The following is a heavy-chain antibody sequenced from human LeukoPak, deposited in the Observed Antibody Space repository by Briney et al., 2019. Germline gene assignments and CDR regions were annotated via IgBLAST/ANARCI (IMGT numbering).Heavy chain of an antibody. D-gene: IGHD2-21*02. CDR3: AKESVVTARDWYFDL. J-gene: IGHJ2*01. Sequence: QPGGSLRLSCAASGFTFSSYGMHWVRQAPGKGLEWVAVISYDGGNKYYADSVKGRFTISRDNSKNTLYLQMNSLRAEDTAVYYCAKESVVTARDWYFDLWGRGTLVTVSS. V-gene: IGHV3-30*18. CDR1: GFTFSSYG. CDR2: ISYDGGNK.